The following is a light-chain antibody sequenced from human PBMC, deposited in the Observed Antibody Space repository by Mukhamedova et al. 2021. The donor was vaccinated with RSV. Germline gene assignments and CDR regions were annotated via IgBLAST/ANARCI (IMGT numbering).Light chain of an antibody. V-gene: IGKV3-20*01. CDR3: QQYGSSPRT. Sequence: SVSNSFLAWYQQKPGQAPRLFIYGASNRATGIPDRFSGSGSGTEFILTISRVEPEDFAVYYCQQYGSSPRTFGQGTKVEI. J-gene: IGKJ1*01. CDR1: SVSNSF. CDR2: GAS.